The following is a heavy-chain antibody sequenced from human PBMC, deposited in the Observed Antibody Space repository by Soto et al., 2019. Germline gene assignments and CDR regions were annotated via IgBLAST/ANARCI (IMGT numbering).Heavy chain of an antibody. J-gene: IGHJ3*02. CDR2: ISSDGNNQ. CDR1: GFTSSSFV. V-gene: IGHV3-30*03. Sequence: QVQLVESGGSVVQPGRSLRLSCAASGFTSSSFVIHWVRQATGKGLEWLAVISSDGNNQYYADSVKGRFTISRDNSKNTLSLQVNSLRAEYTAVYFCATERGVRDAFDIWGKWTMVTVSS. D-gene: IGHD1-1*01. CDR3: ATERGVRDAFDI.